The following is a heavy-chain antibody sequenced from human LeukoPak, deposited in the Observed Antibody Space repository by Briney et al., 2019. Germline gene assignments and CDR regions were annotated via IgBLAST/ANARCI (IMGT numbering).Heavy chain of an antibody. CDR1: GGTFSSYA. CDR3: ARTYYDFWSGYSNYYYYYMDV. D-gene: IGHD3-3*01. Sequence: SVKVSCKASGGTFSSYAISWVRQAPGQGLEWMGRIIPIFGTANYAQKFQGRVTITTDESMSTAYMELSSLRSEDTAVYYCARTYYDFWSGYSNYYYYYMDVWGKGTTVTASS. CDR2: IIPIFGTA. V-gene: IGHV1-69*05. J-gene: IGHJ6*03.